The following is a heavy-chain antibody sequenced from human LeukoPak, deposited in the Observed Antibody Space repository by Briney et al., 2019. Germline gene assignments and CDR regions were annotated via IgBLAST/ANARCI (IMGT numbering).Heavy chain of an antibody. CDR2: MNPNSGNT. J-gene: IGHJ4*02. CDR3: ARGPGYCSGGSCYPAYFDY. V-gene: IGHV1-8*01. Sequence: ASVKVSCKASGYTFTSYDINWVRQATGQGLEWMGWMNPNSGNTGYAQKFQGRVTMTRNTSISTAYMELSSLRSEDTAVYYCARGPGYCSGGSCYPAYFDYWGQGTLVTVSS. CDR1: GYTFTSYD. D-gene: IGHD2-15*01.